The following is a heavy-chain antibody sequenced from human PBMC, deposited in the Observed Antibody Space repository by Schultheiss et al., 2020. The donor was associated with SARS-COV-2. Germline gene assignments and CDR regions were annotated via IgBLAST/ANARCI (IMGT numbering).Heavy chain of an antibody. V-gene: IGHV3-30*18. CDR3: AKDYHFRSGWYKSRVGDGMDV. Sequence: GGSLRLSCAASGFTFSSYGMHWVRQGPGKGLEWVAVISYDGSNKYYADSVKSRFTISRDNSKNTLYLQMNSLRAEDTAVYYCAKDYHFRSGWYKSRVGDGMDVWGQGTTVTVSS. CDR1: GFTFSSYG. CDR2: ISYDGSNK. D-gene: IGHD6-19*01. J-gene: IGHJ6*02.